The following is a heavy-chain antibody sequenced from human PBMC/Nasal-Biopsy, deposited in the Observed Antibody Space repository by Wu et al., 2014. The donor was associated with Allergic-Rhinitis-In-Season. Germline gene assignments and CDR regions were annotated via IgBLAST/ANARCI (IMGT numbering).Heavy chain of an antibody. CDR1: GYTFIGYY. J-gene: IGHJ4*02. CDR3: AKATRGTSSAFDY. Sequence: VKVSCKASGYTFIGYYIHWVRQALSRLEWMAWINPYSGDTNYAQRFQGRVNLTRATSITTAYMDLSGLTSDDTAVYYCAKATRGTSSAFDYWGQGTLVTVSS. D-gene: IGHD6-6*01. CDR2: INPYSGDT. V-gene: IGHV1-2*02.